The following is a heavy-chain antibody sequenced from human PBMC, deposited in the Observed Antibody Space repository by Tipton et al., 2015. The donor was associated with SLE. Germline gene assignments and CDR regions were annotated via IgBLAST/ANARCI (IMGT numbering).Heavy chain of an antibody. CDR2: IYYSGST. J-gene: IGHJ4*02. V-gene: IGHV4-59*01. Sequence: TLSLTCTVSGGSLRTYYWSWMRQPPGKGLEWIGYIYYSGSTNYNPSLKSRVTISVDTSKNQFSLRMSSVTTADTAVYYCARERYCSGASCYAPDYWGQGTLVTVSS. CDR1: GGSLRTYY. CDR3: ARERYCSGASCYAPDY. D-gene: IGHD2-2*01.